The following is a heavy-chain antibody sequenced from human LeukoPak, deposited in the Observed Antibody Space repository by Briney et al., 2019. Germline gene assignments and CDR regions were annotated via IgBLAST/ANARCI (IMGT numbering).Heavy chain of an antibody. CDR3: AKADGYMPDY. CDR2: VSVSGSST. V-gene: IGHV3-23*01. Sequence: GGSLRLTCAASGFTFSTYVMSWVRQAPGKGREWVSTVSVSGSSTYYADSVKGRFTISRDNSENMLYLQMNSLRAEDTGVYYCAKADGYMPDYWGRGTLVTVSS. D-gene: IGHD5-24*01. CDR1: GFTFSTYV. J-gene: IGHJ4*02.